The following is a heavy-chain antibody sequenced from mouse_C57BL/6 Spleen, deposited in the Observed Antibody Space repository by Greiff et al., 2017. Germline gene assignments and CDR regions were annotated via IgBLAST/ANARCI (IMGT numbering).Heavy chain of an antibody. J-gene: IGHJ2*01. CDR2: IDPEDGDT. D-gene: IGHD2-4*01. CDR3: ARSGYDYDEDY. CDR1: GFNINDYY. Sequence: EVQLQQSGAELVKPGASVKLSCTASGFNINDYYMHWVKQRTEQGLEWIGRIDPEDGDTKYAPKFQGKATITADTSSNTAYLPLSSLTSEDTAVCYCARSGYDYDEDYWGQGTTLTVSS. V-gene: IGHV14-2*01.